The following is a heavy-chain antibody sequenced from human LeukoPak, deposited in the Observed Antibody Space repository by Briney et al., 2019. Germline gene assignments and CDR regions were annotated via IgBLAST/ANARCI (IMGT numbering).Heavy chain of an antibody. Sequence: GGSLRLSCAASGFTFDDYAMHWVRQAPGKGLEWVSGISWNSGSIVYADSVKGRFTISRDNANNSLYLQMNSLRAEDTALYYCAKGIIWSGYYYFDYWGQGTLVTVSS. CDR2: ISWNSGSI. CDR1: GFTFDDYA. D-gene: IGHD3-3*01. V-gene: IGHV3-9*01. CDR3: AKGIIWSGYYYFDY. J-gene: IGHJ4*02.